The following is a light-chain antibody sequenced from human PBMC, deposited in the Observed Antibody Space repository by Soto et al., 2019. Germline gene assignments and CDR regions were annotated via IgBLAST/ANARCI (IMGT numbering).Light chain of an antibody. Sequence: QSVLTQPASVSGSPGQSVTISCTGTSSDVGGYNSVSWYQQHPGKAPKLILYDVTDRPSGVSYRFSGSKSGNTASLTISGLQAADEADYFCSSFTSSMTNVFGSGTK. J-gene: IGLJ1*01. CDR3: SSFTSSMTNV. CDR2: DVT. CDR1: SSDVGGYNS. V-gene: IGLV2-14*01.